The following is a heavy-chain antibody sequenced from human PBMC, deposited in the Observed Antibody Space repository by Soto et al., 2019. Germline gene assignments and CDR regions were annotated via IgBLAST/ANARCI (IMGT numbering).Heavy chain of an antibody. Sequence: QVELVESGGGVVQPGRSLRLSCVGSGFTFSSYAMHWVRQAPGKGLEWLAIISYDGTNKYYADSVKGRFTISRDNSKLPLYLQMNSLRPEDTAVYYCARVLTYFDFWSGLDYWGQGTLVTVSS. CDR3: ARVLTYFDFWSGLDY. CDR1: GFTFSSYA. CDR2: ISYDGTNK. D-gene: IGHD3-3*01. J-gene: IGHJ4*02. V-gene: IGHV3-30-3*01.